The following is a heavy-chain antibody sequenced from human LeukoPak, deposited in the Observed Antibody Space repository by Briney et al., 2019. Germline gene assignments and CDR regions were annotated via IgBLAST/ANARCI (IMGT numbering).Heavy chain of an antibody. CDR1: GFTFSDFY. CDR2: ISSSGGTI. Sequence: PGGSLRLSCAASGFTFSDFYMTWIRQAPGKGLEWVSYISSSGGTIYYADSVKGRFTISRDNAKNSLYLQMNSLRAEDTAVYYCARDRLLEDRDYSSYYYMDVWGKGTTVIVSS. D-gene: IGHD1-1*01. J-gene: IGHJ6*03. V-gene: IGHV3-11*04. CDR3: ARDRLLEDRDYSSYYYMDV.